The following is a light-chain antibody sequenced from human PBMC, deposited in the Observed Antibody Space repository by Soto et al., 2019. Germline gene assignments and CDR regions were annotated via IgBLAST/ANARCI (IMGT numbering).Light chain of an antibody. CDR2: DVT. V-gene: IGLV2-11*01. CDR1: SSYVGGYNY. Sequence: QSDLPQPRSLSGSPGPSVTISCTGSSSYVGGYNYVSWYQQQPGKAPKRLIYDVTIRTSGVSARFSGSKSGNTASLTISGLQAEDEADYSCCSYEGTYTSFVFGTGTKVTVL. CDR3: CSYEGTYTSFV. J-gene: IGLJ1*01.